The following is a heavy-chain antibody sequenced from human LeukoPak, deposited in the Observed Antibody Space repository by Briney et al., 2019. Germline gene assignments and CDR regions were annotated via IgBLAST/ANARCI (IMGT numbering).Heavy chain of an antibody. CDR1: GGSISSYY. CDR2: IYYSGST. J-gene: IGHJ4*02. Sequence: SETLSLTCTVSGGSISSYYWSWIRQPPGKGLEWIGYIYYSGSTYYNPSLKSRVTISVDTSKNQFSLKLSSVTAADTAVYYCARAFRSAYDGAVDYWGQGTLVTVSS. CDR3: ARAFRSAYDGAVDY. D-gene: IGHD3-3*01. V-gene: IGHV4-59*08.